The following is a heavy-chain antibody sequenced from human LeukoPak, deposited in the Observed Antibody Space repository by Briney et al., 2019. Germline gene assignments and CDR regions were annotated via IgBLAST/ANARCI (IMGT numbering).Heavy chain of an antibody. D-gene: IGHD6-19*01. CDR1: GFTFGDYI. CDR2: IRSKPYGETT. CDR3: TRLAGRHRPFDT. V-gene: IGHV3-49*04. Sequence: PGGSLRLSCTASGFTFGDYILSWVRQAPGKGVEWVGFIRSKPYGETTESAASVKGRFTISRDDSKSIAYLQMNSLKIEDTAVYYCTRLAGRHRPFDTWGQGTLVTVSS. J-gene: IGHJ5*02.